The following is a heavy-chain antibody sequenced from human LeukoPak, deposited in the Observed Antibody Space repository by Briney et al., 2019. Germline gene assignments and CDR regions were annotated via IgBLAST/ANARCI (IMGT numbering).Heavy chain of an antibody. CDR2: ISGSGGST. J-gene: IGHJ4*02. CDR1: GLTFGSYA. D-gene: IGHD3-22*01. V-gene: IGHV3-23*01. CDR3: AKVAGSSVYLGYFDY. Sequence: PGGSLRLSCAAPGLTFGSYAMTWVRQAPGKGLEWVSSISGSGGSTYYADSVKGRFTISRDNSKNTLYLQMNSLRVEDTAVYYCAKVAGSSVYLGYFDYWGQGTRVTVSS.